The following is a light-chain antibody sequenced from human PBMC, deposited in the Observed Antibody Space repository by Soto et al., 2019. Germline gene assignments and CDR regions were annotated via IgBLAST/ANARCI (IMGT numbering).Light chain of an antibody. Sequence: EVVLAQSPGTLSLSPGERATLSCRASQTVGTTYLAWYQQKPGQASRLLIYDASNRATGIPARFSCSGSGTDFTLTISSLEPEDFAVYYCQQRSNWTFGQGTKVDI. J-gene: IGKJ1*01. CDR2: DAS. CDR1: QTVGTTY. V-gene: IGKV3-11*01. CDR3: QQRSNWT.